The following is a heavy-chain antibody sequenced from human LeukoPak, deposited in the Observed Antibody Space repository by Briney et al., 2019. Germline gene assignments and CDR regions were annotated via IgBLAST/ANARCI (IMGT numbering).Heavy chain of an antibody. V-gene: IGHV5-51*01. CDR3: ARALRRQNWFDP. CDR2: IYPGDSHT. CDR1: GYSFTSYW. Sequence: GESLKISCKGSGYSFTSYWIGWVRPMPGKGLEWMGIIYPGDSHTRYSLSFQGQVTTSADKSISTAYLQWSSLKASDTAMYYCARALRRQNWFDPWGQGTLVTVSS. J-gene: IGHJ5*02.